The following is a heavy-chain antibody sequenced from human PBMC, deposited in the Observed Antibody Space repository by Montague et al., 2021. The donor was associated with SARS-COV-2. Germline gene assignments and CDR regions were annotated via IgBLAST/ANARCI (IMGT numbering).Heavy chain of an antibody. CDR3: ARGSMVRGGKVYYGVDV. Sequence: TLSLTCAVSGGSISSGGYFWNWIRQPPGKGLEWIGYIYHSGSTYYNPSLKSRVTISLDSSKNQFSLNLTSVTAADTAVYYYARGSMVRGGKVYYGVDVWGQGTTVTVSS. D-gene: IGHD3-10*01. CDR1: GGSISSGGYF. CDR2: IYHSGST. J-gene: IGHJ6*02. V-gene: IGHV4-30-2*01.